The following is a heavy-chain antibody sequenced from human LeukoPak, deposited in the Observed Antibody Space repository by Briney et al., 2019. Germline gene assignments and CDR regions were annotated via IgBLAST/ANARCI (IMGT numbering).Heavy chain of an antibody. CDR1: GGSISSYY. CDR2: IYYSGST. V-gene: IGHV4-59*08. Sequence: SETLSLTCTVSGGSISSYYWSWIREPPGKGLEWIGYIYYSGSTNYNPSLKSRVTISVDTSKNQFSLKLSSVTAADTAVYYCARDSIGGFDYWGQGTLVTVSS. CDR3: ARDSIGGFDY. D-gene: IGHD3-22*01. J-gene: IGHJ4*02.